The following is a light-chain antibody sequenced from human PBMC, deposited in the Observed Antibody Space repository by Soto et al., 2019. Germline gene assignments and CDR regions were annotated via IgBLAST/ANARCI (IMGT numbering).Light chain of an antibody. CDR3: MQAVQSPIT. CDR1: QSLLQSNGYHY. J-gene: IGKJ4*01. CDR2: SPS. Sequence: DIVMTQSPVSLPVTPGEPASISCRSSQSLLQSNGYHYLDWYLQKQGQSPQLLNYSPSHRASGVHDRFSDSGSGTDFTLKISRVEPEDVGVYYCMQAVQSPITFGGGTNVEIK. V-gene: IGKV2-28*01.